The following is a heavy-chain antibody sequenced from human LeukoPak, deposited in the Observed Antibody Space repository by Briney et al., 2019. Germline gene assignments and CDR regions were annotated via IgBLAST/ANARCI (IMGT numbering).Heavy chain of an antibody. D-gene: IGHD5-18*01. CDR1: GFTFSSYA. CDR3: AKSRIQLWSIYDS. Sequence: GGPLRLSCAASGFTFSSYAMSWVRQAPGKGLEWVSAISGSGGSTHYADSVKGRFTISRDNSKNTLYLEMNSLRAEDTAVYYCAKSRIQLWSIYDSWGQGTLVTVSS. J-gene: IGHJ4*02. CDR2: ISGSGGST. V-gene: IGHV3-23*01.